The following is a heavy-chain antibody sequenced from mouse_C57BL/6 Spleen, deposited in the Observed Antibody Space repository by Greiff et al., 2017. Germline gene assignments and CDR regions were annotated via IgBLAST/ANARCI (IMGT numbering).Heavy chain of an antibody. CDR2: INPGSGGT. V-gene: IGHV1-54*01. J-gene: IGHJ2*01. CDR3: ARGNRSSFDY. CDR1: GYAFTTYL. Sequence: VQLQQSGAELVRPGTSVKVSCKASGYAFTTYLIAWVKQRPGQGLEWIGVINPGSGGTNYTAKFKGKATLTADKSSSTAYMQLSSLTSEDSAVYCCARGNRSSFDYWGQGTTLTVSS.